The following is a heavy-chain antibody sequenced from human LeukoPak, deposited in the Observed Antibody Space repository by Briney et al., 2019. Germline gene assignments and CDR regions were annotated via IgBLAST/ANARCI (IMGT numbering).Heavy chain of an antibody. Sequence: SSETLSLTCTVSGGSISSYYWSWIRQPPGKGLEWIGYVYYSGSTNYNPSLKSRVTISVDTSKNQFSLKLSSVTAADTAVYYCARVGGTNYYYYGMDVWGQGTTVTVSS. CDR2: VYYSGST. J-gene: IGHJ6*02. CDR1: GGSISSYY. V-gene: IGHV4-59*01. CDR3: ARVGGTNYYYYGMDV. D-gene: IGHD3-16*01.